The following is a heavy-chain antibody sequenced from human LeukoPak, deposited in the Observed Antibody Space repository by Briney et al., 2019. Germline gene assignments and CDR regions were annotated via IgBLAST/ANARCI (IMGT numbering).Heavy chain of an antibody. CDR1: GFTFSSDA. J-gene: IGHJ6*02. CDR3: AKSAGYHYSSGMDV. CDR2: ISTSGGTT. V-gene: IGHV3-23*01. Sequence: GGSLRLSCAASGFTFSSDAMSCVRQAPGKGLEWVSGISTSGGTTYYADSVKGRFTVSRDNSKNTLYLQMNSLRAEDTAVYYCAKSAGYHYSSGMDVWGQGTTVTVSS. D-gene: IGHD6-13*01.